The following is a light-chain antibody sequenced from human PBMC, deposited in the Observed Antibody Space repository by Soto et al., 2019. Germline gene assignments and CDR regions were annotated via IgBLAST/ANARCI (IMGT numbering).Light chain of an antibody. V-gene: IGKV1-33*01. CDR3: QQYENLPPT. Sequence: DIRMTQSPSPLSASVGDRITITCQASQDINNFLNWYQQKPGKAPRLLIYDTSNVEGGVPSRFSGTGSGTDFTFTISSLQPEDIATYYCQQYENLPPTFGGGTKVEIK. J-gene: IGKJ4*01. CDR1: QDINNF. CDR2: DTS.